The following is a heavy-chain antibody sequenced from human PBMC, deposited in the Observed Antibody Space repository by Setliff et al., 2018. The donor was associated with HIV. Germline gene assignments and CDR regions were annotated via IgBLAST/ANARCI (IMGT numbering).Heavy chain of an antibody. D-gene: IGHD6-6*01. J-gene: IGHJ4*02. CDR3: ATARPGARFDV. CDR2: ITAYNVDA. Sequence: ASVKVSCKASVHTFASYGIGWLRQAPGQGLEWLGWITAYNVDAPNAQKSQGRVTMTIDIPTTTAYMEMRSLRFDGTAVYYCATARPGARFDVWGQGTLVTVSS. CDR1: VHTFASYG. V-gene: IGHV1-18*01.